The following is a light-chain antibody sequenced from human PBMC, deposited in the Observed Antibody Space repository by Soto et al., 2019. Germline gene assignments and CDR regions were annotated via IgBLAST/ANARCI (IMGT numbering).Light chain of an antibody. V-gene: IGKV3-20*01. CDR3: QQYGSSPWK. Sequence: EIVLTQSPGTLSLSPGERATLSCRASQSVSSSYLAWYQQKPGQAPRLLIYGASSRATGIPDRFSGSGSGTDFTLTISRLEPEDFEVYYCQQYGSSPWKFGKPTKVDI. CDR1: QSVSSSY. CDR2: GAS. J-gene: IGKJ1*01.